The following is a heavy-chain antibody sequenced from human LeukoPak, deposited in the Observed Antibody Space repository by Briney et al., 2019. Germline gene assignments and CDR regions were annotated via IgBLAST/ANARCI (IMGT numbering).Heavy chain of an antibody. V-gene: IGHV3-23*01. J-gene: IGHJ6*02. CDR2: ISGSGGST. D-gene: IGHD2-2*01. CDR1: GFTFSSYA. Sequence: GGSLRLSCAASGFTFSSYAMSWVRQAPGKGLEWVSAISGSGGSTYYADSVKGRFTISRDNSKNTLYLQMNSLRAEDTAVYYCASHLDCSSTSCYVPYYYYYGMDVWGQGTTVTVSS. CDR3: ASHLDCSSTSCYVPYYYYYGMDV.